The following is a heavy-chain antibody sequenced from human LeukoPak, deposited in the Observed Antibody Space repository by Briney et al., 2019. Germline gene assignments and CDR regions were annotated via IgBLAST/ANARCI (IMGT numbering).Heavy chain of an antibody. Sequence: PGGSLRLSCAVSRFTFNKAWMSWVRQAPGKGLEWVSAISGSGGSTYYADSVKGRFTISRDNSKNTLYLQMNSLRAEDTAVYYCATTVVVTGYYYYGMDVWGQGTTVTVSS. CDR2: ISGSGGST. CDR3: ATTVVVTGYYYYGMDV. D-gene: IGHD2-21*02. J-gene: IGHJ6*02. V-gene: IGHV3-23*01. CDR1: RFTFNKAW.